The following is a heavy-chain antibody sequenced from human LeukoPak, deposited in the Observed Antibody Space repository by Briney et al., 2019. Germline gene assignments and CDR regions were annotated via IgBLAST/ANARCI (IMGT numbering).Heavy chain of an antibody. CDR3: ARDGPFEDHGSGSYPLYYFDY. CDR1: GFTFSSYA. V-gene: IGHV3-30-3*01. J-gene: IGHJ4*02. CDR2: ISYDGSNK. Sequence: GRSLRLSCAASGFTFSSYAMHWVRQAPGKGLEWVAVISYDGSNKYYADSVKGRFTISRDNSKNTLYLQMNSLRAEDTAVYYCARDGPFEDHGSGSYPLYYFDYWGQGTLVTVSS. D-gene: IGHD3-10*01.